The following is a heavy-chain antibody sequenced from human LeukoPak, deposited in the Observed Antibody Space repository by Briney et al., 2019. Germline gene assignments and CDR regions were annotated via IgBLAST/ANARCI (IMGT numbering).Heavy chain of an antibody. D-gene: IGHD3-22*01. CDR2: ISSSGSTI. Sequence: PGGSLRLSCAASGFTFSSYEMNWVRQAPGKGLEWVSYISSSGSTIYYADSVKGRFTISRDNAKKSLYLQMNSLRAEDTAVYYCARDQASGSGYYDYWGQGTLVTVSS. J-gene: IGHJ4*02. V-gene: IGHV3-48*03. CDR3: ARDQASGSGYYDY. CDR1: GFTFSSYE.